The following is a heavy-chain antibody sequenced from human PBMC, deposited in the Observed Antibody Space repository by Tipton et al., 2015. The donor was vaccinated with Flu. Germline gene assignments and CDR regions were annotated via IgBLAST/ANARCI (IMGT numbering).Heavy chain of an antibody. Sequence: TLSLTCTVSGGSINSGSYYWSWIRQPAGQGLQWIGRIYTSGSTNYNFSLNSRVTISVDTSKNQFYLRLTSVTAADTAIYYCARDGSGSSSYDGAFDIWGHGTTVSGSS. V-gene: IGHV4-61*02. J-gene: IGHJ3*02. D-gene: IGHD6-13*01. CDR3: ARDGSGSSSYDGAFDI. CDR1: GGSINSGSYY. CDR2: IYTSGST.